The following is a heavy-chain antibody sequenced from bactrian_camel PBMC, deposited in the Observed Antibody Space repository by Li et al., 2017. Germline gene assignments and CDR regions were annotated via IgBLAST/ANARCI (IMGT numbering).Heavy chain of an antibody. D-gene: IGHD7*01. V-gene: IGHV3S1*01. CDR2: ISFGGTSK. J-gene: IGHJ4*01. Sequence: QVQLVESGGGLVQPGGSLRLSCAASGFTFSAYNMNWLRQAPGKGLEWVSTISFGGTSKYYADSVKGRFTVSRDNAKNTLYLQLNALKPEDTAMYYCAKDLAGGSKGQGTQVTVS. CDR1: GFTFSAYN.